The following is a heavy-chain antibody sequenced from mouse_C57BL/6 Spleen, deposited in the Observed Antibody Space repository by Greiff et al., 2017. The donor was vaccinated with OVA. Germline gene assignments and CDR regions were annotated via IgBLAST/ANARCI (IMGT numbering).Heavy chain of an antibody. CDR3: DKSDTTVVHFDY. CDR2: IDPSDSYT. CDR1: GYPFTSYW. J-gene: IGHJ2*01. V-gene: IGHV1-69*01. D-gene: IGHD1-1*01. Sequence: QVQLQQPGAELVMPGASVKLSCKASGYPFTSYWMHWVKQRPGQGLEWIGEIDPSDSYTNYNQKFKGKSTLTVDKSSSTAYMQLSTLTSEDSAVYDCDKSDTTVVHFDYWGQGTTLTVSS.